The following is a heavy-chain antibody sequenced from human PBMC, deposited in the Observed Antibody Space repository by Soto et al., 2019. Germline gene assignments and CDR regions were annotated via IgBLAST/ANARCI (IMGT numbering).Heavy chain of an antibody. CDR2: ISGNGSSK. V-gene: IGHV3-23*01. D-gene: IGHD5-12*01. Sequence: PGGSLRLSCAASGFTFSSCAMSWVRHTPGKGLEWVSGISGNGSSKYNADSVKGRFTISRDNSKNTLYLQMNSLRAEDTAVYYCARDGGDVYSGYAYYYYYYMDVWGKGTTVTVSS. CDR1: GFTFSSCA. CDR3: ARDGGDVYSGYAYYYYYYMDV. J-gene: IGHJ6*03.